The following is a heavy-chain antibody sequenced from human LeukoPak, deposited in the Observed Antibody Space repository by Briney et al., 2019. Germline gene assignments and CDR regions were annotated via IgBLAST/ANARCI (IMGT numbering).Heavy chain of an antibody. CDR1: GFTFSNAW. D-gene: IGHD1-1*01. Sequence: RGSLRLSCAASGFTFSNAWMSWVRQAPGKGLEWVGRIKSKTDGGTTDYAAPVKGRFTISRDDSKNTLYLQMNSLKTEDTAVYYCTTNEYYYYYMDVWGKGTTVTVSS. J-gene: IGHJ6*03. V-gene: IGHV3-15*01. CDR3: TTNEYYYYYMDV. CDR2: IKSKTDGGTT.